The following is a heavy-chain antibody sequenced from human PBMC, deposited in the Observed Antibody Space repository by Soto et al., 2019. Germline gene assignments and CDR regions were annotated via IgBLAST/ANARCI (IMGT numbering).Heavy chain of an antibody. Sequence: SVKVSCKASGGTFSSYAISWVRQAPGQGLEWMGGIIPIFGTANYAQKFQGRVTITADESTSTAYMELSSLRSEDTAVYYCARDRPRRRTLTFDYWGQGTLVTVSS. J-gene: IGHJ4*02. V-gene: IGHV1-69*13. D-gene: IGHD1-7*01. CDR1: GGTFSSYA. CDR2: IIPIFGTA. CDR3: ARDRPRRRTLTFDY.